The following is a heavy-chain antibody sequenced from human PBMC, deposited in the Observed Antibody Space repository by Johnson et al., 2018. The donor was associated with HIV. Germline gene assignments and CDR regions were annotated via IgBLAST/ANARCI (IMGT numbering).Heavy chain of an antibody. J-gene: IGHJ3*02. Sequence: VLLVESGGGVVRPGRSLRLSCAASGFTFDDYGMSWVRQAPGKGLEWVSGITWHGGSTAYADSVQGRFTISRDNAKNSLYLQMNSLRAEDTALYYCASQRWKQGDAFDIWGQGTMVTVSS. CDR1: GFTFDDYG. D-gene: IGHD4-23*01. V-gene: IGHV3-20*04. CDR2: ITWHGGST. CDR3: ASQRWKQGDAFDI.